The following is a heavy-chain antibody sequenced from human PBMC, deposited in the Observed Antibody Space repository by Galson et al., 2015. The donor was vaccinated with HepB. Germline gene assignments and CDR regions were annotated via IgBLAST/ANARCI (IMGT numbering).Heavy chain of an antibody. V-gene: IGHV1-2*04. Sequence: SVKVSCKASGYTFTGYYMHWVRQAPGQGLEWMGWINPNSGGTNYAQKFQGWVTMTRDTSISTAYMELSRLRSDDTAVYYCARGGVCTNGVCYVHAFDIWGQGTMVTVSS. CDR2: INPNSGGT. J-gene: IGHJ3*02. CDR1: GYTFTGYY. CDR3: ARGGVCTNGVCYVHAFDI. D-gene: IGHD2-8*01.